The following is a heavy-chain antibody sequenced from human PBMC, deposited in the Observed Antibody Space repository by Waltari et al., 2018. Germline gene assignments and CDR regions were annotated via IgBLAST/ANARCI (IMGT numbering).Heavy chain of an antibody. V-gene: IGHV3-30-3*01. J-gene: IGHJ4*02. Sequence: QVQLVESGGGVVQPGRSLRLSCAASGFTFSRYAMPWVRQAPGKGLEWVAVISYDGSNKYYADSVKGRFTISRDNSKNTLYLQMNSLRAEDTAVYYCARGERFLEWFPPRDYWGQGTLVTVSS. CDR1: GFTFSRYA. CDR3: ARGERFLEWFPPRDY. D-gene: IGHD3-3*01. CDR2: ISYDGSNK.